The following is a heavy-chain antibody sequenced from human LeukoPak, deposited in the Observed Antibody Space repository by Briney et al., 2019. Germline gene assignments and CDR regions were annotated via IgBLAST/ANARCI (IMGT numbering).Heavy chain of an antibody. CDR3: ARANMVRGVMRFDY. CDR1: GFAYTTYW. J-gene: IGHJ4*02. D-gene: IGHD3-10*01. Sequence: GGSLRLSCVASGFAYTTYWMSWVRQAPGKGLEWVANIKEDGSEKYYVDSVKGRFTISRDNAKNSLYLQMNSLRAEDTAVYYCARANMVRGVMRFDYWGQGTLVTVSS. CDR2: IKEDGSEK. V-gene: IGHV3-7*01.